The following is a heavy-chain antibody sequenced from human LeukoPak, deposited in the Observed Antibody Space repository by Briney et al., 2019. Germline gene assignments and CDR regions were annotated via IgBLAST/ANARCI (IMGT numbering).Heavy chain of an antibody. CDR1: GYTFTGYY. CDR3: ARGYSRTTPYNAFDI. J-gene: IGHJ3*02. D-gene: IGHD5-18*01. CDR2: INPNSGGT. V-gene: IGHV1-2*04. Sequence: ASVKVSCKASGYTFTGYYIHWVRQAPGQGLEWMGWINPNSGGTNYAQKFQGWVTMTRDTSISTAYMELSRLRSDDTAVYYCARGYSRTTPYNAFDIWGQGTMVTASS.